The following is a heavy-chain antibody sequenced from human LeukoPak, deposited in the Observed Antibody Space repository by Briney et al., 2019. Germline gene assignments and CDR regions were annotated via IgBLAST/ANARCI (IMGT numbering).Heavy chain of an antibody. D-gene: IGHD3-22*01. CDR3: ARLAATYYYDSSGSGIFDY. CDR1: GFTFSSYA. J-gene: IGHJ4*02. Sequence: GGSLRLSCAASGFTFSSYAMNWVRQAPGKGLEWVSAISGSGSTTYYADSVKGRFTISRDNSKNTLFLQMNSLRAEDTAVYYCARLAATYYYDSSGSGIFDYWGQGTLVTVSS. V-gene: IGHV3-23*01. CDR2: ISGSGSTT.